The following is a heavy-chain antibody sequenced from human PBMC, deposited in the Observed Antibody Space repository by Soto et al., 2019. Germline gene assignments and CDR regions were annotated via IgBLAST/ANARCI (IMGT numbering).Heavy chain of an antibody. D-gene: IGHD4-4*01. J-gene: IGHJ4*02. CDR1: GFTFSSYS. CDR3: ARDDYSNYPFIDY. V-gene: IGHV3-48*01. CDR2: ISSSSSTI. Sequence: GGSLRLSCAASGFTFSSYSMNWVRQAPGKGLEWVSYISSSSSTIYYADSVKGRFTISRDNAKNSLYLQMNSLRAEDTAVYYCARDDYSNYPFIDYWGQGTLVTVSS.